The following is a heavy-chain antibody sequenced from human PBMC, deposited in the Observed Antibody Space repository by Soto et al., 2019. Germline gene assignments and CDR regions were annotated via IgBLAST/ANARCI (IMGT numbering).Heavy chain of an antibody. V-gene: IGHV3-30-3*01. J-gene: IGHJ4*02. CDR2: ISYDGSNK. D-gene: IGHD4-17*01. Sequence: PGGSLRLSCAASGFTFSSYAMHWVRQAPGKGLEWVAVISYDGSNKYYADSVKGRFTISRDNSKNTLYLQMNSLRAEDTAVYYCATAAGDYGDYYFDYWGQGTLVTVSS. CDR3: ATAAGDYGDYYFDY. CDR1: GFTFSSYA.